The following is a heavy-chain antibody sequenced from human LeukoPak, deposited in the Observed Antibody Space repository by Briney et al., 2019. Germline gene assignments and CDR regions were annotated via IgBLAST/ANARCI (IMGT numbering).Heavy chain of an antibody. D-gene: IGHD1-26*01. J-gene: IGHJ4*02. Sequence: SVKVSCEASGGTFSSYAISWVRQAPGQGLEWMGGIIPFLTTSIYAQRFQGRVTITADESTSTAYMELSSLRSEDTAVYYCARDSSGSYPDYFDYWGQGTLVTVSS. CDR2: IIPFLTTS. CDR3: ARDSSGSYPDYFDY. CDR1: GGTFSSYA. V-gene: IGHV1-69*01.